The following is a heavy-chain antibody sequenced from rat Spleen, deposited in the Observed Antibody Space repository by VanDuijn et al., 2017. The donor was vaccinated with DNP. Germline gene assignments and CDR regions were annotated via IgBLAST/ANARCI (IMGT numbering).Heavy chain of an antibody. V-gene: IGHV3-1*01. Sequence: EVQLQESGPGLVKPSQSLSLTCSVTGFSITSNYWGWIRKFPGNKLEYIGHISYSGSTNYNPALKSRLSIIRDTSKNHFFLHLNSVTTEDTATYYCARWTRYFDYWGQGVMVTVSS. CDR2: ISYSGST. J-gene: IGHJ2*01. CDR3: ARWTRYFDY. D-gene: IGHD1-7*01. CDR1: GFSITSNY.